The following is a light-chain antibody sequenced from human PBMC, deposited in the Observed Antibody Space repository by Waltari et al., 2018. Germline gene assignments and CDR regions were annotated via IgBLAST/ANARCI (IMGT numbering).Light chain of an antibody. CDR2: EVS. V-gene: IGLV2-23*02. J-gene: IGLJ2*01. CDR3: CSYAGSSTPVV. Sequence: QSALTQPASVSGSPGQSITISCTGNSSDVGSYNLVSWYQQHPGKAPKLMIYEVSKRPSGVSNRFSGSKSGNTASLTISGLQAEDEADYYCCSYAGSSTPVVFGGGTKLTVL. CDR1: SSDVGSYNL.